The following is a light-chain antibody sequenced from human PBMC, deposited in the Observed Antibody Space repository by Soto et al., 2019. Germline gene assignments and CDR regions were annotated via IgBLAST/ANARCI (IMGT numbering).Light chain of an antibody. V-gene: IGKV3-15*01. Sequence: EVVMTQSPATLSVSPGERATLSCRASQSVSSNLAWYQQKPGQAPRLLIYGASIRATGFPARFSGSGSGTEFTLTISSLQSEDSAVYYCQQYDRWYTFGQGTKLEI. CDR2: GAS. CDR3: QQYDRWYT. J-gene: IGKJ2*01. CDR1: QSVSSN.